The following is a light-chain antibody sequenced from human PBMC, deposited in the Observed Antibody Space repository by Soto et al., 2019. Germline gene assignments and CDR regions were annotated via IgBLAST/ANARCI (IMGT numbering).Light chain of an antibody. CDR3: QQYQTYST. J-gene: IGKJ5*01. CDR1: QSIRSL. Sequence: DIQMTQSPSTLSASVGDRVTITCRASQSIRSLLAWYQQKPGKAPKVLIYDASSLGSGVPSMFSGSGSGTEFSHTISSLQPDDFATYLCQQYQTYSTFGQGTRLDIK. CDR2: DAS. V-gene: IGKV1-5*01.